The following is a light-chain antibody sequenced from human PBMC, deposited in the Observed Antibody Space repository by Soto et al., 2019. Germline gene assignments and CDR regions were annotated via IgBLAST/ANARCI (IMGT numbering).Light chain of an antibody. Sequence: EIVLTQSPASLSLSPGESATLSCRASQSVNNFLVWYQQSPGQAPRLLIYDASNRATGIPARFSGSGSGTDFTLTISSLEPEDFAIYYCQHRSDWPRTFGQGTKLEIK. CDR3: QHRSDWPRT. V-gene: IGKV3-11*01. J-gene: IGKJ2*02. CDR2: DAS. CDR1: QSVNNF.